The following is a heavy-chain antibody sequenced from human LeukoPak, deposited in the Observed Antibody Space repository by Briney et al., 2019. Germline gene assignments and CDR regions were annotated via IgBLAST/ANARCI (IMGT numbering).Heavy chain of an antibody. CDR3: ARGIGVLLWFGEFPALDY. Sequence: SVKVSCKASGGTFSSYAISWVRQAPGQGLEWMGGIIPIFGTANYAQKFQGRVTITTDESTSTAYMELSSLRSEDTAVYYCARGIGVLLWFGEFPALDYWGPGTLVTVSS. D-gene: IGHD3-10*01. J-gene: IGHJ4*02. CDR2: IIPIFGTA. V-gene: IGHV1-69*05. CDR1: GGTFSSYA.